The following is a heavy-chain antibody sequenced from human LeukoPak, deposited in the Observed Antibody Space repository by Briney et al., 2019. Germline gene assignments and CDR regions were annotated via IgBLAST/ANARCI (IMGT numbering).Heavy chain of an antibody. CDR3: AKYGPQDSGSSHFDY. CDR1: GFTFSSYA. Sequence: GGSLRLSCAASGFTFSSYAMSWVRQAPGKGLEWVSAIRDSGSSTHYADSVKGRFTTSRDNSKNTLFLQMNSLRAEDTAIYYCAKYGPQDSGSSHFDYWGRGALVTVSS. V-gene: IGHV3-23*01. CDR2: IRDSGSST. J-gene: IGHJ4*02. D-gene: IGHD1-26*01.